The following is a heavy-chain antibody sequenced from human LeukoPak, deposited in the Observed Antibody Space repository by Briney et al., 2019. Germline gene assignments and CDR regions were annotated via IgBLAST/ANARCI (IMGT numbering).Heavy chain of an antibody. J-gene: IGHJ4*02. CDR1: GFIFNSYA. CDR2: ISWNSGSI. V-gene: IGHV3-9*01. CDR3: AKDNRRHYTSGPNPDSLH. Sequence: GGSLRLSCAGSGFIFNSYAMHWVRQPPGKGLEWVSGISWNSGSIDYADSVKGRFTISRDNAKNSLYLQMNSLRVEDTAFYYCAKDNRRHYTSGPNPDSLHWGQGALVTVSS. D-gene: IGHD6-19*01.